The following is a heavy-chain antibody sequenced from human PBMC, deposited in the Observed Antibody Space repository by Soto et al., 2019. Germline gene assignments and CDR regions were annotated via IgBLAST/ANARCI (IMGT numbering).Heavy chain of an antibody. CDR1: GGSISSGGYY. CDR2: IYYSGST. D-gene: IGHD2-2*01. V-gene: IGHV4-31*03. Sequence: QVQLQESGPGLVKPSQTLSLTCTVSGGSISSGGYYWSWIRQHPGKGLEWIGYIYYSGSTYYNPFLKSRVTISVDTSKNQFSLKLSSVTAADTAVYYCARGRSSTSPYPIGYWGQGTRVTVSS. J-gene: IGHJ4*02. CDR3: ARGRSSTSPYPIGY.